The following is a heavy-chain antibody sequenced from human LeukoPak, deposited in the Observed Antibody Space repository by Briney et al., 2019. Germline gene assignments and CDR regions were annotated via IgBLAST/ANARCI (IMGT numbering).Heavy chain of an antibody. CDR1: GGSFSGYY. V-gene: IGHV4-59*10. D-gene: IGHD3-22*01. CDR2: IYTSGST. CDR3: ATRGGSSGYRVMNAFDI. J-gene: IGHJ3*02. Sequence: PSETLSLTCAVYGGSFSGYYWSWIRQPAGKGLEWIGRIYTSGSTNYNPSLKSRVTISVDTSKNQFSLKLSSVTAADTAVYYCATRGGSSGYRVMNAFDIWGQGTMVTVSS.